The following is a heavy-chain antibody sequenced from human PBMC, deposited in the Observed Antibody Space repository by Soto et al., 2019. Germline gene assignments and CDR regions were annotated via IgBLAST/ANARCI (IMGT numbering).Heavy chain of an antibody. Sequence: GGSLRLSCAASGFTFSSYWMHWVRQAPGKGLVWVSRINGDGSSTSYADSVKGRFTISRDNAKNTLYLQMNSLRAEDTAVYYCTRDAYYDFWSGYSGYYYYYMDVWGKGTTVTVSS. CDR2: INGDGSST. J-gene: IGHJ6*03. D-gene: IGHD3-3*01. V-gene: IGHV3-74*01. CDR1: GFTFSSYW. CDR3: TRDAYYDFWSGYSGYYYYYMDV.